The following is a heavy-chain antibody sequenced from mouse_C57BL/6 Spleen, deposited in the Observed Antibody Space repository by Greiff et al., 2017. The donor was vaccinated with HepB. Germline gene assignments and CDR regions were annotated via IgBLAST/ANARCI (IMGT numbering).Heavy chain of an antibody. CDR2: ISSGGDYI. CDR1: GFTFSSYA. J-gene: IGHJ3*01. V-gene: IGHV5-9-1*02. Sequence: EVKLIESGEGLVKPGGSLKLSCAASGFTFSSYAMSWVRQTPEKRLEWVAYISSGGDYIYYADTVKGRFTISRDNARNTLYLQMSSLKSEDTAMYYCTRDTEVARFAYWGQGTLVTVSA. CDR3: TRDTEVARFAY.